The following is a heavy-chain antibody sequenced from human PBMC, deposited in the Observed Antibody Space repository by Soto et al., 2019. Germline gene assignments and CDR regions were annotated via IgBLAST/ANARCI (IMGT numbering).Heavy chain of an antibody. D-gene: IGHD2-2*01. CDR2: IIPLFGTA. Sequence: QVQLVQSGAEVRKPGSSVRVSCKASGGTFDAYTITWVRQAPGQGLEWMGGIIPLFGTANYAQKFQGRVTITADESTTTAHMELSSLRSEDTAVYFCARLGTKAMDVWGQWTTVTISS. J-gene: IGHJ6*02. CDR3: ARLGTKAMDV. V-gene: IGHV1-69*01. CDR1: GGTFDAYT.